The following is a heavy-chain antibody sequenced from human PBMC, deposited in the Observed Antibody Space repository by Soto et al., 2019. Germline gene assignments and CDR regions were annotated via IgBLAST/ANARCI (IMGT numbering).Heavy chain of an antibody. J-gene: IGHJ4*01. V-gene: IGHV4-59*08. Sequence: SETLSLTCTVSGGSISSYYWSWIRQPPGKGLEWIGYIYYSGSTNYNPSLKSRVTISVDTSKNQFSLKLSSVTAADTAVYYCARGIAAADYFDYLGQGTLVTVST. CDR1: GGSISSYY. CDR3: ARGIAAADYFDY. D-gene: IGHD6-13*01. CDR2: IYYSGST.